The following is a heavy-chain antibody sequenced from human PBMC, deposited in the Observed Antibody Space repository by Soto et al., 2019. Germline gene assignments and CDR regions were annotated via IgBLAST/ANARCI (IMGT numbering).Heavy chain of an antibody. J-gene: IGHJ4*02. D-gene: IGHD3-9*01. V-gene: IGHV4-59*01. CDR2: IYYSGST. Sequence: QVQLQESGPGLVKPSETLSLTCTVSGGSISSYYWSWIRQPPGKGLEWIVYIYYSGSTNYNPSLKSRVTISVDTSKNQFCLKLSSVTAADTAVYYWARMRNILTGYPGHFEYWGQGTLVTVSS. CDR1: GGSISSYY. CDR3: ARMRNILTGYPGHFEY.